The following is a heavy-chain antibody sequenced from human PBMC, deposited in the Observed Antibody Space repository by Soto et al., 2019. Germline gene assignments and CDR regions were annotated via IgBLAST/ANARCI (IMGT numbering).Heavy chain of an antibody. CDR1: GGSISSSSYY. J-gene: IGHJ6*03. V-gene: IGHV4-39*01. CDR3: ARILIFCGYDYYYYYMDV. Sequence: PSETLSLTCTVSGGSISSSSYYWGWIRQPPGKGLEWIGSIYYSGSTYYNPSLKSRVTISVDTSKNQFSLKLSSVTAADTAVYYCARILIFCGYDYYYYYMDVWGKGTTVTVSS. D-gene: IGHD3-22*01. CDR2: IYYSGST.